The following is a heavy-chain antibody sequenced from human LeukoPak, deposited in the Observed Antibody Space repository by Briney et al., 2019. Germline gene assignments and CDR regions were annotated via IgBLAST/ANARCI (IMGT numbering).Heavy chain of an antibody. D-gene: IGHD5-18*01. CDR1: GGTFSSYA. CDR2: IIPILGIA. CDR3: ARVDSYVKASDY. V-gene: IGHV1-69*04. J-gene: IGHJ4*02. Sequence: GSSVTVSCKASGGTFSSYATSWVRQAPGQGLEWMGRIIPILGIANYAQKFQGRVTITADKSTSTAYMELSSLRSEDTAVYYCARVDSYVKASDYWGQGTLVTVSS.